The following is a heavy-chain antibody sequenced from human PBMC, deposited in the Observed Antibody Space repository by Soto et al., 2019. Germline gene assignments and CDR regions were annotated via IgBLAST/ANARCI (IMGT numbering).Heavy chain of an antibody. V-gene: IGHV4-34*01. CDR2: INHSGST. CDR3: STTDIVQSNDY. D-gene: IGHD2-8*01. CDR1: GGSFSGYY. J-gene: IGHJ4*02. Sequence: QVQLQQWGAGLLKPSETLSLTCAVYGGSFSGYYWSWIRQPPGKGLEWIGEINHSGSTNYNPSLKRRGTISVDTSKNHFSLNLSSVTAADTAVYYCSTTDIVQSNDYWGQGTLVTVSS.